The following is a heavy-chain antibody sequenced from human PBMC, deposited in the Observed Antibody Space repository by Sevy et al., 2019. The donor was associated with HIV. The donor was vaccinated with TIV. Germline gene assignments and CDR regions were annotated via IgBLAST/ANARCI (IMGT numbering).Heavy chain of an antibody. D-gene: IGHD2-2*01. J-gene: IGHJ6*03. Sequence: GGSLRLSCAASGFTFSSYGMHWVRQAPGKGLEWVAFIRYDGSNKYYADSVKGRFTISRDNSKNTLYLQMNSLRAEDTAEYYCAKGTGNRYCRSTSCRPHYYYYMDVWGKGTTVTVSS. CDR2: IRYDGSNK. CDR1: GFTFSSYG. CDR3: AKGTGNRYCRSTSCRPHYYYYMDV. V-gene: IGHV3-30*02.